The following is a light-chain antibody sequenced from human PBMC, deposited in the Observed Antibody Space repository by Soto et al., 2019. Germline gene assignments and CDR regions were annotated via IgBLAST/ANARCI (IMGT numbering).Light chain of an antibody. CDR2: GVS. Sequence: QSVLTQPASVSGSPGQSITISCSGTRSDIGSYNYVAWYQQFPGKTPKILIYGVSNRPSGVSSRFSGSKSGNTASLTISGLPAEDEADYYCIAYTGSSTSYVFVSGTKVTVL. CDR1: RSDIGSYNY. J-gene: IGLJ1*01. CDR3: IAYTGSSTSYV. V-gene: IGLV2-14*01.